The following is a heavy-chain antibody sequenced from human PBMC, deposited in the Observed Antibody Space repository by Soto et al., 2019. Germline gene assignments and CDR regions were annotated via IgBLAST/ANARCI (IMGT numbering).Heavy chain of an antibody. V-gene: IGHV1-46*01. D-gene: IGHD2-2*01. CDR2: INPSGGST. CDR3: ARENIVVVPAAIGGWFDP. CDR1: GYTFTSYY. Sequence: ASVKFSCKASGYTFTSYYMHWVRQAPGQWLEWMGIINPSGGSTSYAQKFQGRVTMTRDTSTSTVYMELSSLRSEDTAVYYCARENIVVVPAAIGGWFDPWGQGTLVTVSS. J-gene: IGHJ5*02.